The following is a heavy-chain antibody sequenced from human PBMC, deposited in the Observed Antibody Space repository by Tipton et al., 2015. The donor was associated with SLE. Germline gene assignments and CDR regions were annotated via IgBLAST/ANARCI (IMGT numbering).Heavy chain of an antibody. CDR2: IYYSGST. CDR1: GGSISSGTYY. J-gene: IGHJ5*02. CDR3: ARQSPYYYSSGSDYSGYDCFDP. Sequence: TLSLTCTVSGGSISSGTYYWGWIRQPPGKGLEWIGGIYYSGSTYYNPSLKSRVTISVDTSKNQFSLRLSSVTAADTAVYYCARQSPYYYSSGSDYSGYDCFDPWGQGTLVTVSS. D-gene: IGHD3-10*01. V-gene: IGHV4-39*07.